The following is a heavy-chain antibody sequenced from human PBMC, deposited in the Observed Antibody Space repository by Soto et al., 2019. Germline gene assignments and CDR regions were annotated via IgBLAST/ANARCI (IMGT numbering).Heavy chain of an antibody. D-gene: IGHD1-7*01. J-gene: IGHJ4*02. Sequence: PSETLSLTCTVSGGSISSSSYYWGWIRQPPGKGLEWIGSIYYSGSTYYNPSLKSRVTISVDTSKNQFSLKLSSVTAADTAVYYCAGFSHRALFLVELRPRGYWGQGTLVTVSS. CDR3: AGFSHRALFLVELRPRGY. V-gene: IGHV4-39*01. CDR1: GGSISSSSYY. CDR2: IYYSGST.